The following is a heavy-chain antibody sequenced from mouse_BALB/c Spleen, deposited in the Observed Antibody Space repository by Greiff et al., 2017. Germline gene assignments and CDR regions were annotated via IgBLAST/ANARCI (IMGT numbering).Heavy chain of an antibody. Sequence: EVKLVESGPELVKPGASMKISCKASGYSFTGYTMNWVKQSHGKNLEWIGLINPYNGGTSYNQKFKGKATLTVDKSSSTAYMELLSLTSEDSAVYYCARFEAYYGKGGYFDVWGAGTTVTVSS. D-gene: IGHD2-10*01. CDR3: ARFEAYYGKGGYFDV. CDR1: GYSFTGYT. CDR2: INPYNGGT. V-gene: IGHV1-18*01. J-gene: IGHJ1*01.